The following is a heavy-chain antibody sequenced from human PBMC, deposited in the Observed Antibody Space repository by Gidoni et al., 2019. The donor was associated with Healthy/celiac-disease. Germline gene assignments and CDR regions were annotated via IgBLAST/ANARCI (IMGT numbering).Heavy chain of an antibody. Sequence: QVQLVESGGGVVQPGRSLRLSCAASGFTFSSYGMHWVRQSPGKGLEWVAVISYDGSNKYYADSVKGRFTISRDNSKNTLYLQMNSLRAEDTAVYYCAKDLGRQLVGKPYYYYGMDVWGQGTTVTVSS. D-gene: IGHD6-13*01. J-gene: IGHJ6*02. CDR2: ISYDGSNK. V-gene: IGHV3-30*18. CDR1: GFTFSSYG. CDR3: AKDLGRQLVGKPYYYYGMDV.